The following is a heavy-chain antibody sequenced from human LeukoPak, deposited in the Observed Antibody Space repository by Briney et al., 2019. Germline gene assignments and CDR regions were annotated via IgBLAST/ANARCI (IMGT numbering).Heavy chain of an antibody. CDR1: GFTVSSNY. Sequence: AGGSLRLSCAASGFTVSSNYMSWVRQAPGKGLEWVSVIYSGGSTYYADSVKGRFTISRDNSKNTLYLQMNSLRAEDTAVYYCARDGWASGRAGWYFDLWGRGTLVTVSS. V-gene: IGHV3-53*01. D-gene: IGHD1-14*01. CDR3: ARDGWASGRAGWYFDL. J-gene: IGHJ2*01. CDR2: IYSGGST.